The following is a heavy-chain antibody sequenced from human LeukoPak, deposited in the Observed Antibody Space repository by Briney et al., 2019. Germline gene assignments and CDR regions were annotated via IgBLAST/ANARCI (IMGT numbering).Heavy chain of an antibody. CDR3: ARGRGITMVRGPNWFDP. V-gene: IGHV4-59*12. CDR2: IYYSGST. D-gene: IGHD3-10*01. J-gene: IGHJ5*02. CDR1: GGSISSYY. Sequence: TSETLSLTCTVSGGSISSYYWSWIRQPPGKGLEWIGYIYYSGSTNYNPSLKSRVTISVDTSKNQFSLKLSSVTAADTAVYYCARGRGITMVRGPNWFDPWGQGTLVTVSS.